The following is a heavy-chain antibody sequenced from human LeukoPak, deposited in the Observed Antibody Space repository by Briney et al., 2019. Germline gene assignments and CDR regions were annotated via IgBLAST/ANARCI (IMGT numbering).Heavy chain of an antibody. CDR1: GGSSSSYY. J-gene: IGHJ4*02. D-gene: IGHD2-21*02. Sequence: PSETLSLTCTVSGGSSSSYYWSWIRQPPGKGLEWRLRMYTDWDTNYNPALESRVTVSVDTSKNLFSRKLTSVTAAATAVYSCPRAPAGCGGNCPFDSWGQGTLVTVSS. CDR2: MYTDWDT. CDR3: PRAPAGCGGNCPFDS. V-gene: IGHV4-4*07.